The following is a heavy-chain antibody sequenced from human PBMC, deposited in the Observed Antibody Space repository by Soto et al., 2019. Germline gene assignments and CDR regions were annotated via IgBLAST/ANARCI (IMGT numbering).Heavy chain of an antibody. Sequence: QLQLQESGPGLVKPSETLSLTCTVSGGSISSSSYYWGWIRQPPGKGLEWIGSIYYSGSTYYNPSLKSRVTISVDTSKNQFSLKLSSVTAADTAVYYCARRTTKYSSGWYGNHGVDYWGQGTLVTVSS. CDR1: GGSISSSSYY. J-gene: IGHJ4*02. V-gene: IGHV4-39*01. D-gene: IGHD6-19*01. CDR3: ARRTTKYSSGWYGNHGVDY. CDR2: IYYSGST.